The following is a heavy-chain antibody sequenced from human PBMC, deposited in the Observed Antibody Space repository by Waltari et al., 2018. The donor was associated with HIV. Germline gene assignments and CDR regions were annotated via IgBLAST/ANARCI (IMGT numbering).Heavy chain of an antibody. V-gene: IGHV4-59*01. CDR1: GGSISSYY. CDR3: ARVAFRSSSSAYDGMDV. CDR2: IYYSGST. J-gene: IGHJ6*02. Sequence: QVQLQESGPGLVKPSETLSLTCTVSGGSISSYYWSWIRQPQGQGLEWIGYIYYSGSTNYNPSLKSRVTISVDTSKNQFSLKLSSVTAADTAVYYCARVAFRSSSSAYDGMDVWGQGTTVTVSS. D-gene: IGHD6-6*01.